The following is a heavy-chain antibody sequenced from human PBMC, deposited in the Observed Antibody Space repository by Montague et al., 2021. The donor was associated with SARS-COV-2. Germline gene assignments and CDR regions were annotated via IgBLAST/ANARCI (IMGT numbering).Heavy chain of an antibody. CDR3: AGYLAGYPC. CDR2: SKNKGSGYTT. D-gene: IGHD3-9*01. Sequence: SLRLSCAISGFTLSDHFMEWVRQAPGKGLEWIGRSKNKGSGYTTEYAASVRGRFTISRDDSKNLLYLQMNSLKTEDTAVYYCAGYLAGYPCWGQGTLVTVSS. J-gene: IGHJ4*02. V-gene: IGHV3-72*01. CDR1: GFTLSDHF.